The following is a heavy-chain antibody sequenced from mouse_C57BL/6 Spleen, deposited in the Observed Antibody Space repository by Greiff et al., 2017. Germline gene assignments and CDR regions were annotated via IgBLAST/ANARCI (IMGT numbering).Heavy chain of an antibody. D-gene: IGHD2-3*01. V-gene: IGHV1-69*01. Sequence: QVQLQQPGAELVMPGASVKLSCKASGYTFTSYWMHWVKQRPGQGLEWIGEIDPSDSYTNYNQKFKGKSTLTVDKSSSTAYMQLSSLTSEDSAVYYGARRDYDGYYVGFADWGQGTLVTVSA. CDR1: GYTFTSYW. CDR2: IDPSDSYT. J-gene: IGHJ3*01. CDR3: ARRDYDGYYVGFAD.